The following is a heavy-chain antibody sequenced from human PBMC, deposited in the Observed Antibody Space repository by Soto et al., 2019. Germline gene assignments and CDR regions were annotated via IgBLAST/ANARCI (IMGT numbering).Heavy chain of an antibody. CDR1: GFTFSSYW. V-gene: IGHV3-74*01. Sequence: GGSLRLSCAASGFTFSSYWMHWVRQAPGKGLVWVSCINNDGSTTYYTDSVKGRFTISRDNSKNTLYLQMTTLRAEDTALYYCTKASSDRNHMEVWGPGTTVTVSS. J-gene: IGHJ6*02. CDR2: INNDGSTT. CDR3: TKASSDRNHMEV.